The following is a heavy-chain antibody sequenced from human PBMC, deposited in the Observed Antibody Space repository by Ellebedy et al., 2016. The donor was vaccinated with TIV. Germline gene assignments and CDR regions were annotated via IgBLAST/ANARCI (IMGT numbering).Heavy chain of an antibody. Sequence: SLKISCAASGLTFSSYAMNWVRQAPGKGLEWVSGISWNSGNIRYADSVKGRFTISRDNAKNSLYLQMNSLRAEDTALYYCARSDEGGTMITFGGVIVIEDAFDIWGQGTMVTVSS. J-gene: IGHJ3*02. D-gene: IGHD3-16*02. CDR2: ISWNSGNI. CDR3: ARSDEGGTMITFGGVIVIEDAFDI. CDR1: GLTFSSYA. V-gene: IGHV3-9*01.